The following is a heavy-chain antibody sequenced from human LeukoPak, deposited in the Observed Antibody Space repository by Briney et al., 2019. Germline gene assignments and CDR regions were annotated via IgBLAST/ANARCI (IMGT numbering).Heavy chain of an antibody. CDR1: GFTFSRYN. Sequence: GGSLRLSCAASGFTFSRYNMVWVRQAPGKGLEWISYISSTLYSTFYTDSVKGRFTISRDYAKNSLFLQMNGLRAEDTAVYYCARSRLTSFDYWGQGTLVAVSS. J-gene: IGHJ4*02. CDR3: ARSRLTSFDY. CDR2: ISSTLYST. V-gene: IGHV3-48*01.